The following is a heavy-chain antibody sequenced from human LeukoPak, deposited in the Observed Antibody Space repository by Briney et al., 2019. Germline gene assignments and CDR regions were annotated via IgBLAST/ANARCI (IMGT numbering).Heavy chain of an antibody. Sequence: PGGSLRLSCAASGFTFSSYGMHWVRQAPGKGLEWVAVISYDGSNKYYADSVKGRFTISRDNSKNTLYLQMNSLRAEDTAVYYCASYDSRGSEPLDYWGQGTLVTVSS. CDR1: GFTFSSYG. CDR3: ASYDSRGSEPLDY. D-gene: IGHD3-22*01. J-gene: IGHJ4*02. CDR2: ISYDGSNK. V-gene: IGHV3-30*03.